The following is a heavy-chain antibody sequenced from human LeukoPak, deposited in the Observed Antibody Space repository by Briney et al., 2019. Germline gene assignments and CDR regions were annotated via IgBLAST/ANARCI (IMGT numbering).Heavy chain of an antibody. CDR3: AKVGTGGDYGVEYFDY. D-gene: IGHD4-17*01. V-gene: IGHV3-9*01. CDR1: GFTFDDYA. Sequence: PGRSLRLSCAASGFTFDDYAMHWVRQAPGKGLEWVSGISWNSGSIGYADSVKGRFTISRDNAKNSLYLQMNSLRAEDTALYYCAKVGTGGDYGVEYFDYWGQGTLVTVSS. J-gene: IGHJ4*02. CDR2: ISWNSGSI.